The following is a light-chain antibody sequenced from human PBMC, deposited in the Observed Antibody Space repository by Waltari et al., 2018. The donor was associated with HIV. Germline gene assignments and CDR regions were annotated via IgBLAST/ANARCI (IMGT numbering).Light chain of an antibody. CDR2: LAS. V-gene: IGKV2-28*01. CDR3: MHALQLPLT. CDR1: QRLLHSHGNNY. J-gene: IGKJ4*01. Sequence: DIVMTQSPLSLPVTPGEPASISCRSSQRLLHSHGNNYLHWYLPKPGQSPQLLIYLASNRASGGPDMFSGSGSGTDFTLKISRVDVDDVGVYYCMHALQLPLTSGGGTKVEIK.